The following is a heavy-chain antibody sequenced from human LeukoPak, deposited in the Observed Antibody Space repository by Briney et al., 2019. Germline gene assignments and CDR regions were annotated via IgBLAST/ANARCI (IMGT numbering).Heavy chain of an antibody. J-gene: IGHJ3*02. CDR2: ISSSGSTI. CDR3: ARDSRIAAAEGFDI. CDR1: GFPFSSYA. D-gene: IGHD6-13*01. Sequence: GGSLRLSCAASGFPFSSYAMTWVRQAPGKGLEWVSYISSSGSTIYYADSVKGRFTISRDNAKNSLYLQMNSLRAEDTAVYYCARDSRIAAAEGFDIWGQGTMVTVSS. V-gene: IGHV3-48*04.